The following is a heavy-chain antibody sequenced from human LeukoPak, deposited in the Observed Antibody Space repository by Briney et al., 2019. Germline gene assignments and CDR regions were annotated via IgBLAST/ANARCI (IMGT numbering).Heavy chain of an antibody. CDR1: GFTVSSNY. CDR2: IYSGGST. J-gene: IGHJ4*02. D-gene: IGHD2-2*01. V-gene: IGHV3-53*01. CDR3: AKAADPLVVPAASALDY. Sequence: GGSLRLSCAASGFTVSSNYMNWVRQAPGKGLEWVSVIYSGGSTYYADSVKGRFTISRDNSKNTLYLQMNSLRAEDTAVYYCAKAADPLVVPAASALDYWGQGTLVTVSS.